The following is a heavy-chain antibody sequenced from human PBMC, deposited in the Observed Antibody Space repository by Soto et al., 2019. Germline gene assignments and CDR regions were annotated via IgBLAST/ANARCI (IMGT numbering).Heavy chain of an antibody. J-gene: IGHJ4*02. CDR3: ARDVLGDSDY. Sequence: EVQLVESGGGLVQPGGSLRLSCAASGFTLSNYWMCWVRQAPGKGLEWVANINQDGSEEYYVDSVKGRLTISRDNAKNTLYLQMNSLRAEDTAVYYCARDVLGDSDYWGQGILVTISS. CDR2: INQDGSEE. V-gene: IGHV3-7*01. D-gene: IGHD4-17*01. CDR1: GFTLSNYW.